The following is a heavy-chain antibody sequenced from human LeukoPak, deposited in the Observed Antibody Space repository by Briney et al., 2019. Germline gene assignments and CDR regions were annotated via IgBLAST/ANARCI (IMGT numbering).Heavy chain of an antibody. Sequence: AAGTVSFTASGYTFTIYGISWVRQAPGQGHGWVGWIGAYNGNTNYSQKLQGRVTMTTDTSTSTDYMELRSLRSDDTAVYYCAIAREVATIGALGDAFDIWGQGTMVTVSS. CDR1: GYTFTIYG. CDR2: IGAYNGNT. J-gene: IGHJ3*02. D-gene: IGHD5-12*01. CDR3: AIAREVATIGALGDAFDI. V-gene: IGHV1-18*01.